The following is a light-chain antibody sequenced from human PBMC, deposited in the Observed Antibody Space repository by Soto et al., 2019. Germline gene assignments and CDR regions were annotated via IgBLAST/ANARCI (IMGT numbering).Light chain of an antibody. J-gene: IGKJ2*01. CDR2: GAS. V-gene: IGKV3-20*01. Sequence: EIVLTQSPGTLSLSPGQRATLSCRASESISRDDLAWYQQRLGQAPRLLIYGASSGATGIPDRFSGSGSRTDFTLTISRLAPEDFAIYYCQQYGGVPYTFGQGTELEIK. CDR3: QQYGGVPYT. CDR1: ESISRDD.